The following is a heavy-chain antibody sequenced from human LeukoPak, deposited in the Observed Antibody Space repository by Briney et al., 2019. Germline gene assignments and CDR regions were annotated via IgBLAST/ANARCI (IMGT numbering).Heavy chain of an antibody. D-gene: IGHD3-3*01. Sequence: SETLSLTCAVYGGSFSGYYWSWIRQPPGKGLEWIGEINHSGSTNYNPSLKSRVTISVDTSKNQFSLKLSSVTAAGTAVYYCASAYDFWSGYRLDYWGQGTLVTVSS. CDR2: INHSGST. J-gene: IGHJ4*02. CDR3: ASAYDFWSGYRLDY. CDR1: GGSFSGYY. V-gene: IGHV4-34*01.